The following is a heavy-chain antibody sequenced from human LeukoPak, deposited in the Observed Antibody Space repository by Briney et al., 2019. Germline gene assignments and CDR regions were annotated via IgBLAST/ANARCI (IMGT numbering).Heavy chain of an antibody. D-gene: IGHD1-26*01. V-gene: IGHV3-74*01. CDR3: ARGYSGTYRSDY. Sequence: GGSLRLSCAASGFTFSGYWMHWVRQVPGKGLVWVSRINPDGSTTTYADSVKGRFTISRDSAKNTLYLQMGSLRAEDTAVYYCARGYSGTYRSDYWGQGTLVTVSS. CDR2: INPDGSTT. J-gene: IGHJ4*02. CDR1: GFTFSGYW.